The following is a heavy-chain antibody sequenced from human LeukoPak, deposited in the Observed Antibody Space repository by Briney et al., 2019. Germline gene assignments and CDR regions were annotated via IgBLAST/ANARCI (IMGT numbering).Heavy chain of an antibody. D-gene: IGHD6-13*01. CDR2: IYSGGST. CDR1: GFTFDDYA. CDR3: ARDRVAAALDY. Sequence: GGSLRLSCAASGFTFDDYAMHWVRQAPGKGLEWVSVIYSGGSTYYADSVKGRFTISRDNSKNTLYLQMNSLRAEDTAVYYCARDRVAAALDYWGQGTLVTVSS. J-gene: IGHJ4*02. V-gene: IGHV3-66*01.